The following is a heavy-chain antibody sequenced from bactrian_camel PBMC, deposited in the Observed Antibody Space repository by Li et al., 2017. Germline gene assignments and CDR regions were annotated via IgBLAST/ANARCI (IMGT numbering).Heavy chain of an antibody. D-gene: IGHD2*01. J-gene: IGHJ4*01. CDR3: GARYCSGDYFGYDYAY. CDR2: IDRAGWT. Sequence: VQLVESGGGSVQAGGSLRLSCAARTGTFRSACMGWIRQVSGKEREGVANIDRAGWTSASDSVKGRFTISKDNDKNTLYLQMNNLKPEDTAMYYCGARYCSGDYFGYDYAYWGQGTQVTVS. CDR1: TGTFRSAC. V-gene: IGHV3S53*01.